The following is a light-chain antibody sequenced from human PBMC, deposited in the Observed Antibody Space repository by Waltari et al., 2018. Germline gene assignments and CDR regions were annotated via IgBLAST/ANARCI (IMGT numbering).Light chain of an antibody. J-gene: IGLJ2*01. CDR1: SSTIGSYP. V-gene: IGLV1-44*01. Sequence: QSALTQPPSASGTPGQRVTISCSGSSSTIGSYPVKWYQQLPGTAPRFLIGSDNGRPSGVPNRFSASKTGTSASLAINGLQSEDEADYYCATWDDRLQSPVFGGGTKVTVL. CDR3: ATWDDRLQSPV. CDR2: SDN.